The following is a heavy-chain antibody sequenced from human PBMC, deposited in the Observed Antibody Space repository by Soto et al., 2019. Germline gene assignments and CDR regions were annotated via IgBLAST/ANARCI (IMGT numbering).Heavy chain of an antibody. V-gene: IGHV4-39*01. D-gene: IGHD2-15*01. Sequence: SETLSLTCSVSGGSISSTCYSWGWIRQPPGKGLEWIGTFYYSENTYYNPSLKSRVTISVDTSKNQFSLKLSSVTAADTAVYYCAKLAGYCSGNSCHGDYAMDVWGQGTTVT. CDR3: AKLAGYCSGNSCHGDYAMDV. J-gene: IGHJ6*02. CDR1: GGSISSTCYS. CDR2: FYYSENT.